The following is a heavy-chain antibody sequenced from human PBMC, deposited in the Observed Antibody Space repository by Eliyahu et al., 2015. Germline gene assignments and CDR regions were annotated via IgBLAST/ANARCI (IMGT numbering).Heavy chain of an antibody. CDR3: ARGPIGLAEY. D-gene: IGHD3-16*01. V-gene: IGHV1-2*02. CDR1: GYTFTHYY. CDR2: INPSRGGT. Sequence: QVQLVQSGAEVKKPGASVKVSCKASGYTFTHYYIPWVRQAPGQGLEWLGWINPSRGGTQFAQKFQGRVTMTRDTSISTAYMELSMLRSDDAAVYYCARGPIGLAEYWGQGTLVTVSS. J-gene: IGHJ4*02.